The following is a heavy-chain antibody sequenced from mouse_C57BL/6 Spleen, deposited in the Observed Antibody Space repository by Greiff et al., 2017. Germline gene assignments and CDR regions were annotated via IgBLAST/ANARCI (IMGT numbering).Heavy chain of an antibody. CDR2: ISYDGSN. CDR3: ARDTPRAMDY. V-gene: IGHV3-6*01. Sequence: DVKLQESGPGLVKPSQSLSLTCSVTGYSITSGYYWNWIRQFPGNKLEWMGYISYDGSNNYNPSLKNRISITRDTSKNQFFLKLNSVTTEDTATYYCARDTPRAMDYWGQGTSVTVSS. J-gene: IGHJ4*01. CDR1: GYSITSGYY.